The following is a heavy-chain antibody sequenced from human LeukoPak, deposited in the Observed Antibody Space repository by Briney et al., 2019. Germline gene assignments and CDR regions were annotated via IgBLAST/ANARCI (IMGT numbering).Heavy chain of an antibody. D-gene: IGHD1-20*01. Sequence: SQTLSLTCTVSGGSISSGGYYWSWIRQHPGKGLEWIGYIYYSGSTYYNPSLKSRVTISVDKSKNQFSLKLSSVTAADTAVYYCARGGGTGDPLTGYAFDIWGQGTMVTVSS. J-gene: IGHJ3*02. CDR3: ARGGGTGDPLTGYAFDI. V-gene: IGHV4-31*03. CDR1: GGSISSGGYY. CDR2: IYYSGST.